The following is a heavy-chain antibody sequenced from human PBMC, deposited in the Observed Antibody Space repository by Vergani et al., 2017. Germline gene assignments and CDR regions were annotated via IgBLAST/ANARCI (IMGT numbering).Heavy chain of an antibody. CDR3: ARDTLPYCSGGSCFYYYYYGMDV. Sequence: EVQLVESGGGLVKPGGSLRLSCAASGFTFSSYSMNWVRQAPGKGLEWVTSISSSSSYISYADSVKGRFTIARDNAKNSLYLQMNSLIAEDTAVYYCARDTLPYCSGGSCFYYYYYGMDVWGQGTTVTVSS. CDR1: GFTFSSYS. D-gene: IGHD2-15*01. V-gene: IGHV3-21*04. CDR2: ISSSSSYI. J-gene: IGHJ6*02.